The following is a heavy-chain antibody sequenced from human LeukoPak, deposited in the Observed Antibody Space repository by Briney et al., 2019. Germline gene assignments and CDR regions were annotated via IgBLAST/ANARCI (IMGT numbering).Heavy chain of an antibody. D-gene: IGHD4-17*01. CDR1: GFTFSSYA. J-gene: IGHJ4*02. CDR2: ISGSGGST. CDR3: ARDRRLLRIPHFDH. V-gene: IGHV3-23*01. Sequence: GGSLRLSCAASGFTFSSYAMSWVRQAPGKGLEWVSAISGSGGSTYYADSVKGRFTISRDNSKNTLYLQMNSLRAEDTAVYYCARDRRLLRIPHFDHWGQGTLVTVSS.